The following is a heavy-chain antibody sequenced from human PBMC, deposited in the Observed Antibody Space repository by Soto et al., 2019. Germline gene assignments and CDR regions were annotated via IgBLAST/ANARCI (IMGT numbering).Heavy chain of an antibody. J-gene: IGHJ3*02. V-gene: IGHV1-69*02. D-gene: IGHD5-12*01. CDR3: AGLPSDIVATIERNDAFDI. CDR1: GGTFSSYT. Sequence: QVQLVQSGAEVKKPGSSVKVSCKASGGTFSSYTISWVRQAPGQGLEWMGRIIPILGIANYAQKFQGRVTMPAEKSTSTGYMELSSLRYEDTAVYYCAGLPSDIVATIERNDAFDIWGQGTMVTVSS. CDR2: IIPILGIA.